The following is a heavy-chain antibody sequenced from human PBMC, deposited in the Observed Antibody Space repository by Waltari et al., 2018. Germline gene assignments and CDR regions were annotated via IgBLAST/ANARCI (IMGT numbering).Heavy chain of an antibody. CDR3: ARGVPGSWPDYYFDH. CDR1: GYIFTAYY. D-gene: IGHD3-10*01. CDR2: INPSTGGT. Sequence: QVQVVQSGAAVRKPGASVRVSCKPYGYIFTAYYSHLVRQAPGQGLEWMGWINPSTGGTNYAQKFQGRVTMTRDTSFSTAYMELRSLRSDDTAVYYCARGVPGSWPDYYFDHWGQGTLVTVSS. J-gene: IGHJ4*02. V-gene: IGHV1-2*02.